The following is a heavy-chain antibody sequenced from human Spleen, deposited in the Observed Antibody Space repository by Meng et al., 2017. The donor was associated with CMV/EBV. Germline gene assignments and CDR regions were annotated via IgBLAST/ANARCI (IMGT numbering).Heavy chain of an antibody. CDR1: GFTFSSYA. CDR2: IYSGGSST. D-gene: IGHD3-10*01. CDR3: ARGMVRGVMTKGAFDI. J-gene: IGHJ3*02. Sequence: GGSLRLSCAASGFTFSSYAMSWVRQAPGKGLEWVSVIYSGGSSTYYADSVKGRFTISRDDSKNTLYLQMSSLRAEDTAVYYCARGMVRGVMTKGAFDIWGQGTMVTVSS. V-gene: IGHV3-23*03.